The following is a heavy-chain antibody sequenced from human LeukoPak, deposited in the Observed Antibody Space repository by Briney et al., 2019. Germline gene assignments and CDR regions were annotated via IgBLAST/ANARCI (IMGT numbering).Heavy chain of an antibody. V-gene: IGHV5-51*01. CDR1: GYSFTSYW. Sequence: GESLKISCKGSGYSFTSYWIGWVRQMPGKRLEWMGIIYPGDSDTRYSPSFQGQVTISAAKSICTAYLQWSSLKASDTAMYYCARALVGDSSGSYYFDYWGQGTLVTVSS. D-gene: IGHD3-22*01. CDR3: ARALVGDSSGSYYFDY. CDR2: IYPGDSDT. J-gene: IGHJ4*02.